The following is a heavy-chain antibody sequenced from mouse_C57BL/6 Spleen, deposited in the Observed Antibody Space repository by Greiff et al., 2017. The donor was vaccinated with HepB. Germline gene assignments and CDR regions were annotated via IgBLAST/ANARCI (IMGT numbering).Heavy chain of an antibody. CDR2: IDPSDSET. J-gene: IGHJ2*01. CDR1: GYTFTSYW. Sequence: QVQLKQSGAELVRPGSSVKLSCKASGYTFTSYWMHWVKQRPIQGLEWIGNIDPSDSETHYNQKFKDKATLTVDKSSSTAYMQLSSLTSEDSAVYYCAVRAGSSYAYFDYWGQGTTLTVSS. CDR3: AVRAGSSYAYFDY. D-gene: IGHD1-1*01. V-gene: IGHV1-52*01.